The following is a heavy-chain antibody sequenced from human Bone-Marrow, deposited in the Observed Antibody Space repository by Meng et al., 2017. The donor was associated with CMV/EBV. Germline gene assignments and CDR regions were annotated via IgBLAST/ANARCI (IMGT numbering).Heavy chain of an antibody. CDR1: GFTFSSYA. D-gene: IGHD2-2*01. J-gene: IGHJ4*02. CDR2: ISGSGGST. V-gene: IGHV3-23*01. CDR3: AKGECSSTSCPIDY. Sequence: GESLKISCAASGFTFSSYAMSWVRQAPGKGLEWVSAISGSGGSTYYADSVKGRFTISRDNAKNSLYLQMNSLRAEDTALYYCAKGECSSTSCPIDYWGQGTLVTVSS.